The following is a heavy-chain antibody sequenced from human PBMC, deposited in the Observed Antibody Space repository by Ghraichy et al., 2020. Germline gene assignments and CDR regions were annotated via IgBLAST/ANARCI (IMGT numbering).Heavy chain of an antibody. CDR3: ARLMSSSSYTNWFDP. V-gene: IGHV4-59*01. CDR2: IYYSGST. J-gene: IGHJ5*02. D-gene: IGHD6-6*01. CDR1: GGSISNNY. Sequence: TLSLTCSVSGGSISNNYWSWIRQPPGKGLEWIGYIYYSGSTNYNPSLKSRVTMSVDTSKNQFSLKLSSVTAADTAMYYCARLMSSSSYTNWFDPWGQGTLVTVSS.